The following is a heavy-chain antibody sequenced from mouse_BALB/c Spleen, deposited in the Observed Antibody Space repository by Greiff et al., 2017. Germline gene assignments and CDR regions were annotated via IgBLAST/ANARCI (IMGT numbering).Heavy chain of an antibody. Sequence: VQLKESGAELVRPGALVKLSCKASGFNIKDYYMHWVKQRPEQGLEWIGWIDPENGNTIYDPKFQGKASITADTSSNTAYLQLSSLTSEDTAVYYCARNLGRYAMDYWGQGTSVTVSS. CDR1: GFNIKDYY. V-gene: IGHV14-1*02. CDR2: IDPENGNT. CDR3: ARNLGRYAMDY. J-gene: IGHJ4*01. D-gene: IGHD4-1*01.